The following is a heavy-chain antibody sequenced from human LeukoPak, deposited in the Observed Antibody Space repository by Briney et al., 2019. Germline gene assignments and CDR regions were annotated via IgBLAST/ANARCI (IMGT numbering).Heavy chain of an antibody. D-gene: IGHD5-12*01. V-gene: IGHV4-4*02. CDR3: AGAYHSGYEHKANFDY. Sequence: SETLSLTCAVSGGSISSSNWWSWVRQPPMKGLEWIGVIYHSGSTNYNPSLKSRVTISVDTSKNQFSLKLSSVTAADTAVYYCAGAYHSGYEHKANFDYWGQGTLVTVSS. CDR2: IYHSGST. J-gene: IGHJ4*02. CDR1: GGSISSSNW.